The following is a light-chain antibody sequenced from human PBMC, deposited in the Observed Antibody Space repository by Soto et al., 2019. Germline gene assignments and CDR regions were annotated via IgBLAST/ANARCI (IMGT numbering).Light chain of an antibody. Sequence: EIVMTQSPATLSVSPGERATLSCRASQSVSSNLAWYQQKPGQAPRRLIYGASTRATGIPARFSGSGSRTEFTLTISSLQSEDFAVYYCQQYNNWPPYTFGQGTKLEIK. V-gene: IGKV3-15*01. CDR1: QSVSSN. CDR3: QQYNNWPPYT. J-gene: IGKJ2*01. CDR2: GAS.